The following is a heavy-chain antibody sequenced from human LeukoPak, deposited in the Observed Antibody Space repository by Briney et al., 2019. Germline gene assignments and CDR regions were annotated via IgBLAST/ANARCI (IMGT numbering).Heavy chain of an antibody. CDR1: RLTFISYS. Sequence: GWALRLSRAASRLTFISYSVNWVRQAPGKGLEWVSSISSNGNYIYYEDSVKGRFTISRDNAKNSLYLQMNSLRAEDTAVYYCARTIHSYYDSSGYQFDYWGQGTLVTVSS. V-gene: IGHV3-21*01. CDR3: ARTIHSYYDSSGYQFDY. J-gene: IGHJ4*02. CDR2: ISSNGNYI. D-gene: IGHD3-22*01.